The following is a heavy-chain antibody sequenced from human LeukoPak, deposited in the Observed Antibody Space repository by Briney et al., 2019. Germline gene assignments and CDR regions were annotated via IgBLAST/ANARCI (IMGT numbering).Heavy chain of an antibody. CDR1: GFSFSSYA. J-gene: IGHJ4*02. V-gene: IGHV3-23*01. CDR3: AKIRWSPYYFDC. D-gene: IGHD4-23*01. Sequence: GGSLRLSCAASGFSFSSYAMSWGRQAPGEGREWVSTIGSSGDSTSCADSVKGRFTISRDNSKNTLYLQMNSLRAEDTAVYYCAKIRWSPYYFDCWGQGTLVTVSS. CDR2: IGSSGDST.